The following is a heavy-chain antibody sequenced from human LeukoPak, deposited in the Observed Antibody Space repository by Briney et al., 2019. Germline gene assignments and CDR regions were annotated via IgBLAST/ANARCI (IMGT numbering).Heavy chain of an antibody. J-gene: IGHJ3*02. Sequence: GGSLRLSCEASGFSFSIYNMNWVRLAPGKGLEWVSSISGSSSHVWYADSVKGRFTSFRDNAKNSPYLQMSSLRVEDTAVYYCARDQYYSDSSGYPYDIWGQGTMVTVSS. CDR3: ARDQYYSDSSGYPYDI. CDR1: GFSFSIYN. CDR2: ISGSSSHV. D-gene: IGHD3-22*01. V-gene: IGHV3-21*01.